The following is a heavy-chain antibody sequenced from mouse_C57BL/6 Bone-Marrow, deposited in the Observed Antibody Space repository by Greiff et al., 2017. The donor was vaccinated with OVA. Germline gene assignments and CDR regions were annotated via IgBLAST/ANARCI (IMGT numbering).Heavy chain of an antibody. D-gene: IGHD2-2*01. CDR3: ESWVCYGYGGYAMDY. CDR1: GYTFTSYW. CDR2: INPSNGGT. J-gene: IGHJ4*01. Sequence: QVQLQQSGTELVKPGASVKLSCKASGYTFTSYWMHWVKQRPGQGLEWIGNINPSNGGTNYNEKFESKATLTVDKSSSTAYMQLSRLTSGKSAVYDCESWVCYGYGGYAMDYWGQGTSVTVSS. V-gene: IGHV1-53*01.